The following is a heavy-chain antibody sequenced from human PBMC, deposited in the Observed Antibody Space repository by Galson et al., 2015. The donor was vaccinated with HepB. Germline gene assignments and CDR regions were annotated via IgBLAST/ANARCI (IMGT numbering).Heavy chain of an antibody. V-gene: IGHV1-18*01. J-gene: IGHJ4*02. D-gene: IGHD2-8*02. CDR1: GYSFSNYD. CDR3: ARPRGLVRSHFDY. Sequence: SVKVSCKASGYSFSNYDITWVRQAPGQGLEWMGWISAYRGHTNYAQKFQGRITMTTDTSTSTASMELRSLGSDDTGVYFCARPRGLVRSHFDYWGQGTLVTVSS. CDR2: ISAYRGHT.